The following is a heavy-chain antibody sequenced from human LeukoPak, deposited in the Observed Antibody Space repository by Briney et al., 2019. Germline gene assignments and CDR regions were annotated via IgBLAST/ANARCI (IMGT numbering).Heavy chain of an antibody. V-gene: IGHV3-7*01. CDR3: ARDYYDSSGYFRFDY. CDR1: GFTFSSYW. D-gene: IGHD3-22*01. J-gene: IGHJ4*02. Sequence: GGSLRLSCAASGFTFSSYWMSWVRQAPGKGLEWVANIKQDGSEKYYVDSVKGRFTISRDNAKNSLYLQMNSLRAEDTAVYYCARDYYDSSGYFRFDYWGQGTLVTVTS. CDR2: IKQDGSEK.